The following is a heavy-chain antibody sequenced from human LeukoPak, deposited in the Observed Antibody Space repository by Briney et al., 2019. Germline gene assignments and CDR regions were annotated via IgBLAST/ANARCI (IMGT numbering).Heavy chain of an antibody. D-gene: IGHD3-10*01. V-gene: IGHV2-5*02. CDR3: AHWDGSGSR. CDR2: IYWGDDK. CDR1: GFSLSTSEVG. Sequence: SGPTLVKPTQTLTLTCTFSGFSLSTSEVGVGWVRQPPGKALEWLALIYWGDDKRYSPSLKGRLTITKDTSKNQVVLTMTNMDPVDTATYYCAHWDGSGSRWGQGTLVTVSS. J-gene: IGHJ4*02.